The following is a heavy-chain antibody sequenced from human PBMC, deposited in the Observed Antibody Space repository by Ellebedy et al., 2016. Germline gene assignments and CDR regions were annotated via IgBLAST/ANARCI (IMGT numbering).Heavy chain of an antibody. CDR3: AKMTDYGDYFDAFDI. CDR1: GLTFDDYG. D-gene: IGHD4-17*01. Sequence: SLKISCAASGLTFDDYGMHWVRQAPGKGLEWVSGISWNSGSISYADSVKGRFTISRDNAKNSLYLQMNSLRAEDTALYYCAKMTDYGDYFDAFDIWGQGTMVTVSS. V-gene: IGHV3-9*01. J-gene: IGHJ3*02. CDR2: ISWNSGSI.